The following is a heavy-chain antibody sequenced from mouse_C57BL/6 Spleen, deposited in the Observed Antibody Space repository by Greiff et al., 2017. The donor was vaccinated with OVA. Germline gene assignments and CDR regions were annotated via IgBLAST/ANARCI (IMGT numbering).Heavy chain of an antibody. V-gene: IGHV10-1*01. Sequence: EVQLVESGGGLVQPKGSLKLSCAASGFSFNTYAMNWVRQAPGKGLEWVARIRSKSNNYATYYADSVKDRFTISRDDSESMLYLQMNNLKTEDTAMYYCVRHENDYYAMDYWGQGTSVTVSS. J-gene: IGHJ4*01. CDR3: VRHENDYYAMDY. CDR2: IRSKSNNYAT. CDR1: GFSFNTYA.